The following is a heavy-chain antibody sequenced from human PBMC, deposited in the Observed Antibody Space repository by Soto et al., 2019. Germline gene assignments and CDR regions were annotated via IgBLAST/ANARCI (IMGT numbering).Heavy chain of an antibody. V-gene: IGHV3-30-3*01. J-gene: IGHJ5*02. D-gene: IGHD3-10*01. CDR2: ISYDGSNK. CDR3: AGAYGSGTIP. CDR1: GFTFSSYA. Sequence: QVQLVESGGGVVQPGRSLRLSCAASGFTFSSYAMHWVRQAPGKGLEWEAVISYDGSNKYYADSVKGRFTISRDNSKNTLYLQMNSLRAEDTAVYYCAGAYGSGTIPWGQGTLVTVSS.